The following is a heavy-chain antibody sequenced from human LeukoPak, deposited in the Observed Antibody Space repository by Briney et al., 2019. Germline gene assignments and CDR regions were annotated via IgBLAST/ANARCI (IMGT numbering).Heavy chain of an antibody. Sequence: SETLSLTCALYGGSFSVYYWSWICHPPGKGLEWIGEINHSVSTNYNPSLKSRVTISVDTSKNQFSLKLSSETAADTAVYYGARGAPPGIGSGYYFDYWGQGTLVTVSS. CDR2: INHSVST. D-gene: IGHD6-13*01. CDR3: ARGAPPGIGSGYYFDY. J-gene: IGHJ4*02. CDR1: GGSFSVYY. V-gene: IGHV4-34*01.